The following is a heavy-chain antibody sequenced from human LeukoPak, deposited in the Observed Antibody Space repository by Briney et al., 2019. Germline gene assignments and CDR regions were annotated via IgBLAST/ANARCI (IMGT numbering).Heavy chain of an antibody. Sequence: ASVKVSCKASGYTFTSYAMNWVRQAPGQGLEWMGWINTSTGNPTYAQGFTGRFVFSLDTSVSTAYLQISSLKAEDTAVYYCARAVDSGGSLPDYYYGMDVWGQGTTVTVSS. J-gene: IGHJ6*02. V-gene: IGHV7-4-1*02. CDR1: GYTFTSYA. CDR3: ARAVDSGGSLPDYYYGMDV. D-gene: IGHD2-15*01. CDR2: INTSTGNP.